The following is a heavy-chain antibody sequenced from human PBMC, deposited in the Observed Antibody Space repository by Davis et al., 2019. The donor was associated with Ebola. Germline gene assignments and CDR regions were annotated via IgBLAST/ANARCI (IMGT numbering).Heavy chain of an antibody. V-gene: IGHV3-7*01. D-gene: IGHD1-1*01. CDR2: IKQDGSET. CDR3: ARAGATYWKD. CDR1: GFTFSSYW. J-gene: IGHJ4*02. Sequence: GESLKISCATSGFTFSSYWMTWVRQAPGRGLEWVANIKQDGSETYYGDSVKGRFTISRDNAKSSLYLQMNSLRAEDTAVYYCARAGATYWKDWGQGTLVTVSS.